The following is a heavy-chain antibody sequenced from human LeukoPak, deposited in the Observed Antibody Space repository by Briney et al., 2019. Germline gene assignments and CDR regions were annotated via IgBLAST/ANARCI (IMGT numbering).Heavy chain of an antibody. V-gene: IGHV3-7*01. D-gene: IGHD3-16*02. CDR1: GFTLGAYW. Sequence: GGSLRLSCAASGFTLGAYWRSWFGQAPGKGPEWVASIKDDGSAQFYVDSLEGRFTISRDNAKNTLYLQMDTMRVEDTAVYYCARHIVGEQNFDYWSQGTLVTVSS. CDR2: IKDDGSAQ. J-gene: IGHJ4*02. CDR3: ARHIVGEQNFDY.